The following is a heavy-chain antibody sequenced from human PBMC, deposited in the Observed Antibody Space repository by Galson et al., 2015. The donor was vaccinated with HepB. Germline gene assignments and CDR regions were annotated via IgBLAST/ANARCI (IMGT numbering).Heavy chain of an antibody. Sequence: ETLSLTCAVSGGSFSGLYWTWIRQSPDKGLEWIGEINHIGGTNYNPSLKSRATLSVDTSRKQFSLKLRSLNAADTAVYYCARRGGSRLTATFDLWGQGVVVTVSS. CDR3: ARRGGSRLTATFDL. V-gene: IGHV4-34*01. D-gene: IGHD2-15*01. CDR1: GGSFSGLY. J-gene: IGHJ4*02. CDR2: INHIGGT.